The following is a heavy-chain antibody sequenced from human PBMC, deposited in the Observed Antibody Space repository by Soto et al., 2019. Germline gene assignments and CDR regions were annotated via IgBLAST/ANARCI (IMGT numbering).Heavy chain of an antibody. CDR1: GFTFSSYA. V-gene: IGHV3-23*01. Sequence: TGGSLRVSWAASGFTFSSYAMSRVRQAPGKGLEWVSAISGSGGSTYYADSVKGRFTISRDNSKNTLYLQMNSLRAEDTAVYYCAKVLGPGDEKYYYYYYYMDVWGKGTTVTVSS. D-gene: IGHD7-27*01. CDR2: ISGSGGST. CDR3: AKVLGPGDEKYYYYYYYMDV. J-gene: IGHJ6*03.